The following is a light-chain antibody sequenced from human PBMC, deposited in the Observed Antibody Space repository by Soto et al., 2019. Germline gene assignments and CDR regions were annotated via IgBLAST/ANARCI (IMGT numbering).Light chain of an antibody. Sequence: IQVSQFPSTLSAKVGDTVTITCRASLSDSTWLAWYQRKPGKAPKLLIYAASTLQSGVPSRFSGSGSGTDFTLTISSLQPDDFATYYCQHYNSYSEAFGLGTKV. CDR1: LSDSTW. CDR3: QHYNSYSEA. CDR2: AAS. J-gene: IGKJ1*01. V-gene: IGKV1-5*01.